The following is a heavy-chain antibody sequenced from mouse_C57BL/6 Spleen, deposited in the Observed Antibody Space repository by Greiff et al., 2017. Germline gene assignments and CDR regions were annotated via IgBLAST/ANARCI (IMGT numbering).Heavy chain of an antibody. CDR3: ARGRYQLRGYFDY. V-gene: IGHV1-52*01. CDR2: IDPSDSVT. J-gene: IGHJ2*01. Sequence: QVQLQQPGAELVRPGSSVKLSCKASGYTFTSYWMHWVKQRPIQGLEWIGNIDPSDSVTHYNQKFKDKATLTVDKSSSTAYMQLSSLTSEDSAVYYCARGRYQLRGYFDYWGQGTTLTVSS. CDR1: GYTFTSYW. D-gene: IGHD1-1*01.